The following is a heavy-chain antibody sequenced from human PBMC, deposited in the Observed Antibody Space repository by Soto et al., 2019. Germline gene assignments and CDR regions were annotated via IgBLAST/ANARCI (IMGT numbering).Heavy chain of an antibody. Sequence: QVQLQESGPGLVKPSETLSLTCAVSGNSNSSYYCMWIRQPPGKGRESIGYLYYGRSANYNPSLKSRVTLSVDTSTNQCSLTLSSMTAADTAVYYCALRSMAVVPEYWGQGTLVTVSS. D-gene: IGHD3-22*01. J-gene: IGHJ4*02. V-gene: IGHV4-59*01. CDR2: LYYGRSA. CDR3: ALRSMAVVPEY. CDR1: GNSNSSYY.